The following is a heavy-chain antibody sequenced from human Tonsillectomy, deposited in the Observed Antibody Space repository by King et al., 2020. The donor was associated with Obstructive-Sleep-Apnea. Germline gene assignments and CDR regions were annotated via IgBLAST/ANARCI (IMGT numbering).Heavy chain of an antibody. CDR1: GFTFSNYA. Sequence: VQLVESGGGVVQPGRSLILSCAASGFTFSNYAIHWVRQAPGNGLVGLAVLLYDGCNKLYAVSLQGRFPSSSYNSKKTLYLQMNSLRAEDTAVYYCARPIAVTGTAIDYWGQGTLVTVSS. D-gene: IGHD6-19*01. CDR3: ARPIAVTGTAIDY. J-gene: IGHJ4*02. V-gene: IGHV3-30-3*01. CDR2: LLYDGCNK.